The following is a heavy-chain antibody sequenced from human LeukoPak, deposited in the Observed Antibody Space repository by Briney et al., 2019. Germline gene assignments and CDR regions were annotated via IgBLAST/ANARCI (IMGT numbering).Heavy chain of an antibody. V-gene: IGHV3-23*01. Sequence: GGSLRLSCAASGFTFSDSDMSWVRQAPGKGLEWVSGISGSGDRTYNADSVKGRFTISRDNSKNTLYLQMNSLRAEDTAVYYCAKGNWNDDWGQGTPVTVSS. CDR2: ISGSGDRT. J-gene: IGHJ5*02. CDR3: AKGNWNDD. CDR1: GFTFSDSD.